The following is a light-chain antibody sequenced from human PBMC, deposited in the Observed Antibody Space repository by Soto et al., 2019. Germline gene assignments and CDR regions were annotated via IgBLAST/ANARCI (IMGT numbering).Light chain of an antibody. J-gene: IGKJ4*01. Sequence: EIVLTQSPSTLSLSPGERATLYCKASQSVSSYLAWYQQKPGQAPRLLIYDASNRATGIPARFSGSVSGTDFTLTISSLEPEDFAVYYCQQRSNWPRTFGGGTKVDIK. CDR2: DAS. V-gene: IGKV3-11*01. CDR1: QSVSSY. CDR3: QQRSNWPRT.